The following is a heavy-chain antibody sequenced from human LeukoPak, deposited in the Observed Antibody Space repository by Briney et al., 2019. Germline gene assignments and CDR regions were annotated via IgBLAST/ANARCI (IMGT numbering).Heavy chain of an antibody. CDR1: GFTFRNYG. Sequence: GRSLRLSCAAAGFTFRNYGMHWVRQAPGKGLEWVAVISIDGSEKYYADSVKGRFTISRDNSKNTLYLQMNSLRGDDTAVYYCANPQSRGYDYLDYWGQGTLVTVSS. D-gene: IGHD5-12*01. J-gene: IGHJ4*02. CDR3: ANPQSRGYDYLDY. V-gene: IGHV3-30*18. CDR2: ISIDGSEK.